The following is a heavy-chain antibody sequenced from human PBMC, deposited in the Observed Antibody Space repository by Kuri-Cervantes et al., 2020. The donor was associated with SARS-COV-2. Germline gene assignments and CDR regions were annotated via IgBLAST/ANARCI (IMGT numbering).Heavy chain of an antibody. CDR1: GFTFSNYA. CDR2: ISGSGGST. Sequence: GESLKISCAASGFTFSNYAIHWVRQAPGKGLEWVSAISGSGGSTYYADSVKGRFTISRDNAKNSLYLQMNSLRAEDTAVYYCARSHRGGGLLIEELWFDPWGQGTLVTVSS. J-gene: IGHJ5*02. CDR3: ARSHRGGGLLIEELWFDP. V-gene: IGHV3-23*01. D-gene: IGHD2-15*01.